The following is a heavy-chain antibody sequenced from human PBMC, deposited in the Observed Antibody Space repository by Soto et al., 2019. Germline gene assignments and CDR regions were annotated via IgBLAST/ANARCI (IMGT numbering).Heavy chain of an antibody. CDR2: ISGSGSPT. J-gene: IGHJ4*02. V-gene: IGHV3-23*01. D-gene: IGHD3-10*01. CDR3: AKDQGRHKPEYYFDY. Sequence: PAESLRLSCAVSGLSFSSYAMSWVRQPPGKGLEWVSAISGSGSPTYYADSVKGRSTISRDNSKNTLYLQMNSLRAEDTAVYYCAKDQGRHKPEYYFDYWGQGTLVTVSS. CDR1: GLSFSSYA.